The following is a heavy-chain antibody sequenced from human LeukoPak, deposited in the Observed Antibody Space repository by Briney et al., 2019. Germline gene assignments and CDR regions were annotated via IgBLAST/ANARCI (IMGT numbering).Heavy chain of an antibody. CDR1: GYTFTGYY. J-gene: IGHJ6*03. D-gene: IGHD2-2*01. CDR2: INPNSGGT. V-gene: IGHV1-2*02. CDR3: ARVGLGRCSGTNCFQKDYYYYYYMDV. Sequence: ASVKVSCKASGYTFTGYYMHWVRQAPGQGLEWMGWINPNSGGTNYAQKFQGRVTMTRDTSISTAYMELSRLRSDDTAVYYCARVGLGRCSGTNCFQKDYYYYYYMDVWGKGTTVTVSS.